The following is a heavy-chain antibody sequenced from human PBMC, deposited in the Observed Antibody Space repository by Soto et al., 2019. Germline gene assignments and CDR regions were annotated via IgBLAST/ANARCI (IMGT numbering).Heavy chain of an antibody. V-gene: IGHV3-48*01. D-gene: IGHD1-26*01. CDR2: ITSSSVTM. Sequence: EVQLVESGGGLVQPGGSLRLSCAASGFTFSTHSMNWVRQAPGKGLEWISYITSSSVTMYADSVKGRFTISRDNAKNSLYLKMNSLRAEDTAVYFCVGEVGFQMIYCGQGTLVTVSS. J-gene: IGHJ4*02. CDR3: VGEVGFQMIY. CDR1: GFTFSTHS.